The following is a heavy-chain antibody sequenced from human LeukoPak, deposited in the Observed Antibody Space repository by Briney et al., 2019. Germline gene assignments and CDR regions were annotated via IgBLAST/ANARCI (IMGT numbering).Heavy chain of an antibody. CDR2: ISGSSNYI. J-gene: IGHJ4*02. V-gene: IGHV3-21*01. CDR3: ARQGAAGGNFDY. CDR1: GFTFSNYN. D-gene: IGHD3-16*01. Sequence: GGSLRLSCAASGFTFSNYNMNWVRQAPGEGLGWVSSISGSSNYIYYTGSVKGRFTISRDNAKNSLYLQMNSLRAEDTAVYYCARQGAAGGNFDYWGQGTLVTVSS.